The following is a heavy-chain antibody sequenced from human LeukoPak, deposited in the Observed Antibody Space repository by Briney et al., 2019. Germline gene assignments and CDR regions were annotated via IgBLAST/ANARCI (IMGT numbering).Heavy chain of an antibody. Sequence: GASVKVSCKASGGTFSSYAISWVRQAPGQGLEWMGGIIPIFGTANYAQKFQGRVTITADESTSTAYMELSSLRSEDTVVYYCASGVRGVIIPTSFDYWGQGTLVTVSS. CDR1: GGTFSSYA. CDR3: ASGVRGVIIPTSFDY. CDR2: IIPIFGTA. J-gene: IGHJ4*02. V-gene: IGHV1-69*13. D-gene: IGHD3-10*01.